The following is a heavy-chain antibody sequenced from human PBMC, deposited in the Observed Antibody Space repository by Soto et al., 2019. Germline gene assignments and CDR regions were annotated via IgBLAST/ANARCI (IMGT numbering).Heavy chain of an antibody. D-gene: IGHD3-3*01. CDR2: INAGNGNT. CDR1: GYTFTSYA. V-gene: IGHV1-3*01. J-gene: IGHJ4*02. CDR3: ARYGDFWSGYPYYFDY. Sequence: ASVKVSCKASGYTFTSYAMHWVRQAPGQRLEWMGWINAGNGNTKYSQKFQGRVTITRDTSASTAYMELSSLRSEDTAVYYCARYGDFWSGYPYYFDYWGQGTLVTVSS.